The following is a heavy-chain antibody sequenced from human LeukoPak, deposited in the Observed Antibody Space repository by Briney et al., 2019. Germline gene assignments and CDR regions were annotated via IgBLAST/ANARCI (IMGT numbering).Heavy chain of an antibody. CDR1: GGSISSYY. Sequence: KSSETLSLTCTVSGGSISSYYWSWIRQPPGKGLEWIGYIYYSGSTNYNPSLKSRVTISVDTSKNQFSLKLSSVTAAYPAVYYCARALRYSSSSRLDYWGQEPWSPSPQ. J-gene: IGHJ4*01. CDR3: ARALRYSSSSRLDY. CDR2: IYYSGST. V-gene: IGHV4-59*12. D-gene: IGHD6-13*01.